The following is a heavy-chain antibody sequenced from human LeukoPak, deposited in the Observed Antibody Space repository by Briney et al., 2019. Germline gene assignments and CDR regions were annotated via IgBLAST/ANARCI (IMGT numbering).Heavy chain of an antibody. Sequence: PGGSLRLSREASGFTFTNSAMNWVRQDPGKGLEWVSLISASGGNTYYADSVKGRFTVSRDSSKNTLHLQMNSLRAEDTAVYYCAKDIQLSCWGQGTLVTVSS. CDR3: AKDIQLSC. CDR2: ISASGGNT. CDR1: GFTFTNSA. D-gene: IGHD1-26*01. V-gene: IGHV3-23*01. J-gene: IGHJ4*02.